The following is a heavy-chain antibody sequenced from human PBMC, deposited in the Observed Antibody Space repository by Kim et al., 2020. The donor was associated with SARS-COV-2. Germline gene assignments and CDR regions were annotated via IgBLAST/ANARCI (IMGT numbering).Heavy chain of an antibody. Sequence: SETLSLTCAVYGGSFSGYYWSWIRQPPGKGLEWIGEINHSGSTNYNPSLKSRVPISVDTSKNQFSLKLSSVTAADTAVYYCARIFEYSSSTYYYGMDVWGQGTAVTVSS. D-gene: IGHD6-6*01. J-gene: IGHJ6*02. CDR2: INHSGST. CDR1: GGSFSGYY. CDR3: ARIFEYSSSTYYYGMDV. V-gene: IGHV4-34*01.